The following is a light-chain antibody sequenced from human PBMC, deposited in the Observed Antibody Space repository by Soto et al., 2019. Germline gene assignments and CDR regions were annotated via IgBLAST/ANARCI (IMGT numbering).Light chain of an antibody. Sequence: SYELTQAPSVSVAPGKTARISCGGGSIGTKSVHWYQQRPGQAPVVVIYYDDERPSGIPERFSGSNFGNTATLIISRVEAGDEADYYCQVWDSNGDDHVVFGGGTKLTVL. CDR1: SIGTKS. CDR3: QVWDSNGDDHVV. J-gene: IGLJ2*01. CDR2: YDD. V-gene: IGLV3-21*01.